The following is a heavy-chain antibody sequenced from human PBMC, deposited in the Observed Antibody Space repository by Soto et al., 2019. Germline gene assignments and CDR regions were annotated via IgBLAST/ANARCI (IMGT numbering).Heavy chain of an antibody. CDR1: GYSISSGYY. J-gene: IGHJ6*02. Sequence: PSETLSLTCAVSGYSISSGYYWGWIRQPPGKGLEWIGSIYHSGSTYYNPSLKSRVTISVDTSKNQFSLKLSSVTAADTAVYYCARVLYYDFWSGSGPMDVWGHGTTVTVS. V-gene: IGHV4-38-2*01. CDR2: IYHSGST. CDR3: ARVLYYDFWSGSGPMDV. D-gene: IGHD3-3*01.